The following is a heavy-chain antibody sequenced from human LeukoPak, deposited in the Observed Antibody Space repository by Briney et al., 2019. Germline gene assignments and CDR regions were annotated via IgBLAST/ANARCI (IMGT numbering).Heavy chain of an antibody. V-gene: IGHV4-61*02. J-gene: IGHJ5*02. CDR1: GGSIRSGSYY. CDR3: ARDHTPGGLENWFDP. D-gene: IGHD2-8*02. Sequence: SQTLSLTCTVSGGSIRSGSYYWSWIRHPAGKGLEWIGRIYTSGSTNYNPSLKSRVTISVDTSKNQFSLNLSSVTAADTAVYYCARDHTPGGLENWFDPWGQGTLVTVSS. CDR2: IYTSGST.